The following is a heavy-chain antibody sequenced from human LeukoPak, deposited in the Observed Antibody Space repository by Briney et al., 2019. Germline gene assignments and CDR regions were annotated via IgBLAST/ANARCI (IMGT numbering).Heavy chain of an antibody. Sequence: SETLSLTCTVSGGSISAYYWSWIRQSPGKGLEWFGYIYNSGSNYNPSLKRRVTISLDTSRNQFSLKLSSVTAADTAVYFCARGGGYCSGGRCFLDAFNIWGQGTMVTASS. CDR3: ARGGGYCSGGRCFLDAFNI. CDR2: IYNSGS. D-gene: IGHD2-15*01. J-gene: IGHJ3*02. V-gene: IGHV4-59*01. CDR1: GGSISAYY.